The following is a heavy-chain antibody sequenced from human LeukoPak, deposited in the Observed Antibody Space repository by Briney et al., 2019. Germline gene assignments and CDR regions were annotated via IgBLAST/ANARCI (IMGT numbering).Heavy chain of an antibody. V-gene: IGHV3-53*01. Sequence: GGSLRLSCAASGFTVSSNYMSWVRQAPGKGLEWVSVIYSGGSTYYADSVKGRFTISRDNSKNTLYLQMNSLRAEDTAVYYCARVRRDGYPIGYFDYWGQGTLVTVSS. CDR1: GFTVSSNY. CDR3: ARVRRDGYPIGYFDY. CDR2: IYSGGST. J-gene: IGHJ4*02. D-gene: IGHD5-24*01.